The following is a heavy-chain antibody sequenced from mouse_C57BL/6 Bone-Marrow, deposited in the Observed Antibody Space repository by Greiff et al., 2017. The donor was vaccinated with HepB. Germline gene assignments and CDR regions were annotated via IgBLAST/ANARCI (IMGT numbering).Heavy chain of an antibody. CDR1: GYTFTSYW. CDR2: IYPGSGST. D-gene: IGHD2-3*01. CDR3: ARIYDGYSAWFAY. Sequence: QVHVKQPGAELVKPGASVKMSCKASGYTFTSYWITWVKQRPGQGLEWIGDIYPGSGSTNYNEKFKSKATLTVDTSSSTAYMQLSSLTSEDSAVYYCARIYDGYSAWFAYWGQGTLVTVSA. V-gene: IGHV1-55*01. J-gene: IGHJ3*01.